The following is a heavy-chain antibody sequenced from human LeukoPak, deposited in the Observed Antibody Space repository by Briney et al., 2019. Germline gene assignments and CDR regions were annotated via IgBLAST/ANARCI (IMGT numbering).Heavy chain of an antibody. Sequence: PGGSLRLSCAASGFTFSSYAMSWVRQAPGKGLEWVSAISGSGGSTYYADSVKGRFTISRDNSKNTLYLQMNSLRAEDTAVYYCARELPDYYDSSGYYYVIRYFDLWGRGTLVTVSS. V-gene: IGHV3-23*01. CDR2: ISGSGGST. CDR3: ARELPDYYDSSGYYYVIRYFDL. CDR1: GFTFSSYA. D-gene: IGHD3-22*01. J-gene: IGHJ2*01.